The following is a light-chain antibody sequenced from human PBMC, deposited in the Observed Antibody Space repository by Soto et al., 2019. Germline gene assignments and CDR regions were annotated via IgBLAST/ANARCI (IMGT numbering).Light chain of an antibody. CDR2: DAS. CDR1: QNISTY. CDR3: QQYGSSPYT. J-gene: IGKJ2*01. Sequence: EIVLTQSPATLSLSPGEGASLSCRASQNISTYLAWYQQRPGQAPRLLIYDASTRATGIPDRFSGSGSGTEFTLTISRLEPEDFAVYYCQQYGSSPYTFGQGTKVDI. V-gene: IGKV3-20*01.